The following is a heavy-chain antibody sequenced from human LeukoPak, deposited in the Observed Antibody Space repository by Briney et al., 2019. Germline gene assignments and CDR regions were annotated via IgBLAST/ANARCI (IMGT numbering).Heavy chain of an antibody. V-gene: IGHV3-23*01. CDR1: GFTFSSYG. J-gene: IGHJ4*02. CDR3: ARVYSSLWAPSFDY. CDR2: IGGSGVST. D-gene: IGHD3-22*01. Sequence: PGGSLRLSCAASGFTFSSYGMSWVRQAPGKGLEWLSAIGGSGVSTYYADSVKGRFTISRDNAKNSLFLQMNSLRAEDTAVYYCARVYSSLWAPSFDYWGQGALVTVSS.